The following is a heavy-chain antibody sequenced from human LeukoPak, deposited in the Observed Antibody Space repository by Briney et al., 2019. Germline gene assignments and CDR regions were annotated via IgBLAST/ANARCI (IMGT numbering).Heavy chain of an antibody. D-gene: IGHD2-21*01. CDR2: INPSSGGT. CDR3: ARADRLHGGPYLIGP. V-gene: IGHV1-2*02. J-gene: IGHJ5*02. Sequence: ASVKVSCKTSGYSFTDYYMHWVRQAPGQGLEWMGWINPSSGGTSSAHQGRVTMTRDTSITTVYMEVRWLTSDDTAVYYCARADRLHGGPYLIGPWGQGTLVTVSS. CDR1: GYSFTDYY.